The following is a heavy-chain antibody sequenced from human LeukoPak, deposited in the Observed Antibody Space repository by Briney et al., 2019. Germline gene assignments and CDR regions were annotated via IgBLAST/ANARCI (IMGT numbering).Heavy chain of an antibody. CDR2: ISYDGSNK. J-gene: IGHJ4*02. CDR1: GFTFDDYG. CDR3: AKDLYGDYTYYFDF. Sequence: GGSLRLSCEASGFTFDDYGMHWVRQAPGKGLEWVAVISYDGSNKYYADSVKGRFTISRDNSKSTLYLQMNSLRAEDTAIFYCAKDLYGDYTYYFDFWGQGTLVTVSS. V-gene: IGHV3-30*18. D-gene: IGHD4-17*01.